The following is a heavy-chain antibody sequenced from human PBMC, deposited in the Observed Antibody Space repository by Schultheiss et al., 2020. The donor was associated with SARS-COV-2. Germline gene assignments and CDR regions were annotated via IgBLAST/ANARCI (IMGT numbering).Heavy chain of an antibody. D-gene: IGHD3-3*01. CDR3: AKGGQRITIFGVATPRDYMDV. CDR1: GFTFSSYA. V-gene: IGHV3-23*01. J-gene: IGHJ6*03. Sequence: GESLKISCAASGFTFSSYAMSWVRQAPGKGLEWVSAISSSGGSTYYADSVKGRFTISRDNSMNTLYLQMNSLRAEDTAVYYCAKGGQRITIFGVATPRDYMDVWGKGTTVTVSS. CDR2: ISSSGGST.